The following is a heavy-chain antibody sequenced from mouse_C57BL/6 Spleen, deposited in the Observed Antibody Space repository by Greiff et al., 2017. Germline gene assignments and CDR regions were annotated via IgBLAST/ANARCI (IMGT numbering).Heavy chain of an antibody. CDR2: IRLKSDNYAT. J-gene: IGHJ3*01. Sequence: EVQRVESGGGLVQPGGSMKLSCVASGFTFSNYWMNWVRQSPEKGLEWVAQIRLKSDNYATHYAESVKGRFTISRDDSKSSVYLQMNNLRAEDTGIYYCTPLYTPFAYWGQGTLVTVSA. CDR1: GFTFSNYW. CDR3: TPLYTPFAY. D-gene: IGHD2-12*01. V-gene: IGHV6-3*01.